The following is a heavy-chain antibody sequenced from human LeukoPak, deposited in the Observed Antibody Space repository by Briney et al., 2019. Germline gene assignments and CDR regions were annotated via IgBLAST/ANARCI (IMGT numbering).Heavy chain of an antibody. CDR1: GDTFTTYG. Sequence: ASVKVSCKASGDTFTTYGITWVRQAPGQGLEWMGWISGYNGNTEYTQKFQGRVAMTRDTSTSTAYMELRSLRSDDTAVYYCARGLSCSGNTCYAAHFDSWGQGTLVTVSS. CDR3: ARGLSCSGNTCYAAHFDS. V-gene: IGHV1-18*01. CDR2: ISGYNGNT. D-gene: IGHD2-15*01. J-gene: IGHJ4*02.